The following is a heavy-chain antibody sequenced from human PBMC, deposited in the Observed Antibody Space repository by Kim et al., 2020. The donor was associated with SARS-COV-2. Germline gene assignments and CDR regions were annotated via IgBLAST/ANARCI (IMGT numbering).Heavy chain of an antibody. J-gene: IGHJ5*01. CDR3: AKRLISWDVDS. CDR2: IRPSGDST. CDR1: GFTFSTYA. Sequence: GGSLRLSCTASGFTFSTYAMSWVRQAPGKGLEWVSSIRPSGDSTVYADSVKGRFTISRDNSKNTLYLQMDSLRAEDTAVYYCAKRLISWDVDSWGQGTLVTVSS. D-gene: IGHD6-13*01. V-gene: IGHV3-23*01.